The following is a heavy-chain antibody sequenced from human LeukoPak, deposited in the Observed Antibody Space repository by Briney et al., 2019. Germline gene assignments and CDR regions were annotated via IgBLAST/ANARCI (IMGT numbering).Heavy chain of an antibody. CDR3: ARVSGSMSYDY. Sequence: GASVKVSCKASGYTFTGYYMHWVRQAPGQGLEWIVWINPNSGGTNYAQKFQGRVTMTRDTSISTAYMELSRLRSDDTAVYYCARVSGSMSYDYWGQGTLVNVSS. V-gene: IGHV1-2*02. D-gene: IGHD3-10*01. CDR2: INPNSGGT. CDR1: GYTFTGYY. J-gene: IGHJ4*02.